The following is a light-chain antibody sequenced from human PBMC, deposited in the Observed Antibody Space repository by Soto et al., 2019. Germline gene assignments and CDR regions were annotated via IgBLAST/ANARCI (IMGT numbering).Light chain of an antibody. Sequence: VLTQCTATLSVSPGERATLSCRSSQSISSNLAWYQQKPGQAPRLVMYDVSTRATGIPARFSGSGSGTEFTLTISSLQSEDSAVYYCQQYDKWPPITFGQGTRLEI. CDR3: QQYDKWPPIT. CDR2: DVS. V-gene: IGKV3-15*01. J-gene: IGKJ5*01. CDR1: QSISSN.